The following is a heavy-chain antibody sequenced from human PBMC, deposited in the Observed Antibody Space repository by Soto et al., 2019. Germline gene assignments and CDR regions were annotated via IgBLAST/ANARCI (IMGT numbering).Heavy chain of an antibody. Sequence: QVQLVQSGAEVKKPESSVKVSCKAPGGTFSTYAISWVRQAPGQGLEWMGGIIPMFGTANYAPRFQDRVTXTXXESTNTGYMELSSLRSEDTAVYFCASGIQLWLRRINNGYSGWGQGTLVTVSS. CDR2: IIPMFGTA. V-gene: IGHV1-69*05. CDR1: GGTFSTYA. J-gene: IGHJ4*02. D-gene: IGHD5-18*01. CDR3: ASGIQLWLRRINNGYSG.